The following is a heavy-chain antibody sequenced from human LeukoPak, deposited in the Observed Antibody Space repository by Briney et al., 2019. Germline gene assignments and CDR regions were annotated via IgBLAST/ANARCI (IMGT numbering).Heavy chain of an antibody. CDR1: GFSFSSSS. CDR3: AAVFGSGYYYYFDY. CDR2: LAVGSGNT. Sequence: SVKVSCKASGFSFSSSSMQWGRQARGQRLEWIGWLAVGSGNTNYAQKFQGRVTITRDMYTSTAYMELSSLRSEDTALYYCAAVFGSGYYYYFDYWGQGSLVTVSS. D-gene: IGHD3-22*01. V-gene: IGHV1-58*02. J-gene: IGHJ4*02.